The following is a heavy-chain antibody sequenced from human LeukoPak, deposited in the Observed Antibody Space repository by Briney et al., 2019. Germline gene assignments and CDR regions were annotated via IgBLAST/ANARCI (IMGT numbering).Heavy chain of an antibody. Sequence: GGSLRLSCAASGFTFSSYAMHWVRQAPGKGLELVAVISYDGSNKYYADSVKGRFTISRDNSKNTLYLQMNSLRAEDTAVYYCARDDGYCSSTSCYWDYYYYYMDVWGKGITVTVSS. CDR1: GFTFSSYA. J-gene: IGHJ6*03. D-gene: IGHD2-2*03. CDR3: ARDDGYCSSTSCYWDYYYYYMDV. V-gene: IGHV3-30-3*01. CDR2: ISYDGSNK.